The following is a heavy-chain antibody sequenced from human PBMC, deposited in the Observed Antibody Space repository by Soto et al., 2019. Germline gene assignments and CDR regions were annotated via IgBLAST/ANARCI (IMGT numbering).Heavy chain of an antibody. CDR3: ARLVPAAQTSRHNWFDP. CDR2: IYYSGST. J-gene: IGHJ5*02. Sequence: PSDTLSLTCTVSGGSVSSGSYYWSWIRQPPGKGLEWIGYIYYSGSTNYNPSLKSRVTTSVDTSKNQFSLKLSSVTAADTAVYYCARLVPAAQTSRHNWFDPWGQATLVTVS. V-gene: IGHV4-61*01. D-gene: IGHD2-2*01. CDR1: GGSVSSGSYY.